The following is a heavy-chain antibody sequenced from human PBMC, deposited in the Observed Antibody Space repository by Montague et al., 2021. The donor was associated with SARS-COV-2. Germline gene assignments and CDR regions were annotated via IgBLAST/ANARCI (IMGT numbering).Heavy chain of an antibody. V-gene: IGHV4-39*01. J-gene: IGHJ3*02. CDR2: IYYSGST. D-gene: IGHD3-22*01. CDR3: ASPTYYYDSSGSDAFDI. CDR1: GGSISSSSYY. Sequence: SETLSLTCTVSGGSISSSSYYCGWIRQPPGKGLEWIGSIYYSGSTYYNPSLKSRVTISVDTSKNQFSLKLSSVAAADTAVYYCASPTYYYDSSGSDAFDIWGQGTMVTVSS.